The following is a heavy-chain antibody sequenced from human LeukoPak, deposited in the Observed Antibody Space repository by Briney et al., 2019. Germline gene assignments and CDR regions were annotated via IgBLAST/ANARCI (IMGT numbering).Heavy chain of an antibody. CDR1: GFTFSSYG. V-gene: IGHV3-33*01. J-gene: IGHJ4*02. CDR2: IWYDGSNK. Sequence: GRSLRLSCAAAGFTFSSYGMLWVRQAPGKGREWVAVIWYDGSNKYYADSVKGRFTISRDNSTTTLYLQMNSLRAEDTAVYFCARGGPEWPLDYWGQGTLVTVSS. CDR3: ARGGPEWPLDY. D-gene: IGHD3-3*01.